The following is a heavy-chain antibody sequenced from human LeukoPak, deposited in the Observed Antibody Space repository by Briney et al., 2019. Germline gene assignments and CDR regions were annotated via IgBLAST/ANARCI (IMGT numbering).Heavy chain of an antibody. CDR2: IDWDDDK. J-gene: IGHJ4*02. V-gene: IGHV2-70*04. CDR1: GFSLSTRGMR. D-gene: IGHD6-13*01. CDR3: ARTHLATADYFDY. Sequence: SGPTLVNPTQTLTLTCTFSGFSLSTRGMRVSWIRQPPGKALEWLARIDWDDDKFYSTSLKTRLTISKDTSKNQVVLTMTNMDLVDTATYYCARTHLATADYFDYWGQGTLVTVSS.